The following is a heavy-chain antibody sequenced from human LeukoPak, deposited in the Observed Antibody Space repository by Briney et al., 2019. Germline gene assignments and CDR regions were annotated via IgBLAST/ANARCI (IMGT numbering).Heavy chain of an antibody. CDR3: AILAGSAAAT. Sequence: GGSLRLSCAASGLTFSTYAMHWVRHAPGKGLEWVSTISGSGGNTYYADSVKGRFTISRDNSKNTLYLQMNSLRAEDTSIYYCAILAGSAAATWGQGTLVTVSS. CDR2: ISGSGGNT. CDR1: GLTFSTYA. J-gene: IGHJ4*02. V-gene: IGHV3-23*01. D-gene: IGHD6-13*01.